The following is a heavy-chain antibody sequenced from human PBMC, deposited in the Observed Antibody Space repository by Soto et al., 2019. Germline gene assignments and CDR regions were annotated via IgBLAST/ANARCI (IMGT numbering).Heavy chain of an antibody. J-gene: IGHJ4*02. V-gene: IGHV3-30*18. CDR3: AKDLAGDFWSGYHYLDY. CDR2: ISYDGSNK. CDR1: GLTFRSYG. Sequence: PGGSLRLSCAVSGLTFRSYGMHWVRQAPGKGLEWVAVISYDGSNKYYADSVKGRFTISRDNSKNTLYLQMNSLRAEDTAVYYCAKDLAGDFWSGYHYLDYWGQGTLVTVSS. D-gene: IGHD3-3*01.